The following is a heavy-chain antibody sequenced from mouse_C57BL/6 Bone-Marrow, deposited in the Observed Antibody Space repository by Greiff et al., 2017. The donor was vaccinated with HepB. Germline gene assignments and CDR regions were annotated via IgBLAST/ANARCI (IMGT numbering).Heavy chain of an antibody. D-gene: IGHD1-1*01. J-gene: IGHJ1*03. V-gene: IGHV14-4*01. CDR3: TTALYGSSPWYFDV. Sequence: VQLQQSGAELVRPGASVKLSCTASGFNIKDDYMHWVKQRPEQGLEWIGWIDPENGDTEYASKFQGKATITADTSSNTAYLQLSSLTSEDTAVYYCTTALYGSSPWYFDVWGTGTTVTVSS. CDR2: IDPENGDT. CDR1: GFNIKDDY.